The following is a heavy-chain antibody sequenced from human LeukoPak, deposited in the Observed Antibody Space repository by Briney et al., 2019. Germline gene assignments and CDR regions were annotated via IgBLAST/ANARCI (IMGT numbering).Heavy chain of an antibody. CDR2: ISPDGSSA. CDR3: ARDPSGWHSMDY. V-gene: IGHV3-74*01. D-gene: IGHD6-19*01. J-gene: IGHJ4*02. Sequence: GSLSLSCAASEFSFSSYWMHWVRQAPGKGLVWVSRISPDGSSASYADSVRGRFTISRDNAKNTLYLQMKSLRAEETAVYYCARDPSGWHSMDYWGQGNLVTVSS. CDR1: EFSFSSYW.